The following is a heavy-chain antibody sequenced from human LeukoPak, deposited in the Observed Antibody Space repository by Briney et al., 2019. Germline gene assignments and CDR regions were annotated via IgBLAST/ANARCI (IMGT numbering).Heavy chain of an antibody. Sequence: GGSLRLSCVASGFTLSTYTMNWVRQAPGKGLEWVSAISGSGGSTYYADSVKGRFTISRDNSKNTLYLQMNSLRAEDTAVYYCAKDFLYSSGYSVYWGQGTLVTVSS. J-gene: IGHJ4*02. CDR3: AKDFLYSSGYSVY. CDR2: ISGSGGST. CDR1: GFTLSTYT. D-gene: IGHD3-22*01. V-gene: IGHV3-23*01.